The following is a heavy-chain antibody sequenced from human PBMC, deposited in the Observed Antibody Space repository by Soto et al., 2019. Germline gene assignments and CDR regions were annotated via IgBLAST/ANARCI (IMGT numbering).Heavy chain of an antibody. CDR2: VSSDGSAK. V-gene: IGHV3-30-3*01. J-gene: IGHJ4*02. CDR3: ARDGCRGTCYSYYFDF. Sequence: GGALRLSLSGSGVTFSTFGFHVCRQAPGKGLGWVAVVSSDGSAKYYAESVKGRFTISRDDSKNTLYLQMNSLRTDDSAVYYCARDGCRGTCYSYYFDFWGQGTLVTVSS. D-gene: IGHD2-15*01. CDR1: GVTFSTFG.